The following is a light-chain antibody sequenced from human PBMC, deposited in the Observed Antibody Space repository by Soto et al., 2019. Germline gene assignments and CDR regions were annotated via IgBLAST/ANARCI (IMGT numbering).Light chain of an antibody. CDR1: SGDVGAYDF. CDR2: DVS. J-gene: IGLJ1*01. Sequence: QSVLTQPASVSGSPGQSITISCTGTSGDVGAYDFVSWYQHHPGKAPRLVIYDVSRRPAGASDRFSGSKSGSTASLTISSLQAEDEVDYYCVSFTVHYSYVFGTGTKLTVL. V-gene: IGLV2-14*01. CDR3: VSFTVHYSYV.